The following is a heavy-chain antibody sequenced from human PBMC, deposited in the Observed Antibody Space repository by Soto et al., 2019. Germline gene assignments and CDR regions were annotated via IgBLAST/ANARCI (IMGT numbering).Heavy chain of an antibody. J-gene: IGHJ4*02. CDR2: IYYSGST. Sequence: SETLSLTCTVSGGSISSYYWSWIRQPPGKGLEWIGYIYYSGSTNYNPSLKSRVTISVDTSKNQFSLKLSSVTAADTAVYYCARSTDSSGWRFDSWGQGTQVTVS. CDR1: GGSISSYY. V-gene: IGHV4-59*08. CDR3: ARSTDSSGWRFDS. D-gene: IGHD6-19*01.